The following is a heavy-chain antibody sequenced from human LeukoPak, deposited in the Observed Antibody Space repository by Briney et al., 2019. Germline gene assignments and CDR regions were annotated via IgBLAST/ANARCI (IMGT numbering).Heavy chain of an antibody. J-gene: IGHJ4*02. CDR1: GFTFSSYG. CDR3: AKVPAASRYYLDY. CDR2: ISYDGSNK. Sequence: GRSLRLSCAASGFTFSSYGMHWVRQAPGKGLEWVAVISYDGSNKYYADSVKGRFTISRDNSKNTLYLQMNSLRAEDTAVYYCAKVPAASRYYLDYWGQGTLVTVSS. D-gene: IGHD2-2*01. V-gene: IGHV3-30*18.